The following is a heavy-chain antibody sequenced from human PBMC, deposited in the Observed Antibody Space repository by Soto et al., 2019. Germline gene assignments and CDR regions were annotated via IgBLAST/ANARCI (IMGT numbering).Heavy chain of an antibody. V-gene: IGHV3-72*01. Sequence: EVQLVESGGGLVQPGGSLRLSCAASGFSFSDYHMDWVREAPGKGLEWVGRIRHKVNSYTTEYAASVKGRFSVSRDASTNSVYIQMNNLKTEDTAVYYCGRCGGSIGGADPFDIWGQGTMVTVSS. CDR1: GFSFSDYH. D-gene: IGHD2-15*01. J-gene: IGHJ3*02. CDR2: IRHKVNSYTT. CDR3: GRCGGSIGGADPFDI.